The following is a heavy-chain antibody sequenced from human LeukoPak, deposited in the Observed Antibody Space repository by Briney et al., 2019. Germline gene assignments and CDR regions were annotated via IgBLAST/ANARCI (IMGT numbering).Heavy chain of an antibody. J-gene: IGHJ2*01. CDR3: ARIYYYDSSGYSTIYWYFDL. Sequence: SETLSLTCTVSGGSISSYYWSWIRQPPEKGLEWIGYIYYSGSTNYNPSLKSRVTISVDTSKNQFSLKLSSVTAADTAVYYCARIYYYDSSGYSTIYWYFDLWGRGTLVTVSS. CDR1: GGSISSYY. V-gene: IGHV4-59*08. CDR2: IYYSGST. D-gene: IGHD3-22*01.